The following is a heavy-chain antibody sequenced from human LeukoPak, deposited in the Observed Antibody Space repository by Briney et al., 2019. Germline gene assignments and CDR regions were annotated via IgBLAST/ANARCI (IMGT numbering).Heavy chain of an antibody. Sequence: PGGSLRLSCAASGFTFDDYTMHWVRQAPGKGLEWVSLISWDGGSTYYADSVKGRFTISRDNSKNSLYLQMNSLRTEDTALYYCAKDITGDYYGMDVWGQGTTVTVSS. CDR1: GFTFDDYT. J-gene: IGHJ6*02. V-gene: IGHV3-43*01. D-gene: IGHD1-14*01. CDR2: ISWDGGST. CDR3: AKDITGDYYGMDV.